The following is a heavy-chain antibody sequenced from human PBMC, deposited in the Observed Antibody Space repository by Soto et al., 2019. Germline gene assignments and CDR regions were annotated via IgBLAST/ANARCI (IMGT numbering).Heavy chain of an antibody. CDR3: ARHGDLYSSGWPLFDY. CDR1: GGSISSSSYY. Sequence: SETLSLTCTVSGGSISSSSYYWGWIRQPPGKGLEWIGSIYYSGSTYYNPSLKSRVTISVDTSKNQFSLKLSSVTAADTAVYYCARHGDLYSSGWPLFDYWGQGTLVTVSS. CDR2: IYYSGST. D-gene: IGHD6-19*01. V-gene: IGHV4-39*01. J-gene: IGHJ4*02.